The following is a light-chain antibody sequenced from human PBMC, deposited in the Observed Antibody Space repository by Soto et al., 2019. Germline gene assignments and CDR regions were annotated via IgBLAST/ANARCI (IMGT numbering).Light chain of an antibody. CDR2: EVN. Sequence: QSALAQPASLSGAPGQTITICGTGSSXDIGAYDYVSWFQQHPGKAPKLMISEVNNRPSGVSNRFSGSKSGNTAYLTISGLQVEDEAEYFCFSFPTLSTHVFGTGTKVTV. J-gene: IGLJ1*01. CDR1: SXDIGAYDY. CDR3: FSFPTLSTHV. V-gene: IGLV2-14*01.